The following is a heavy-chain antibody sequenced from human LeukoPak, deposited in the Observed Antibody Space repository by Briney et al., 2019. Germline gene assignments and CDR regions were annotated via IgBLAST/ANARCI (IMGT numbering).Heavy chain of an antibody. CDR3: ATWGVYYGAGSHHHPFDY. D-gene: IGHD3-10*01. V-gene: IGHV3-11*01. CDR1: GFPFTAYY. Sequence: GGSLRLSCAASGFPFTAYYMTWIRQAPGKSLEWVSYISSTGSTIFYADAVKGRFTISRDNAKNTLYLHLDSLRAEDSAVCYCATWGVYYGAGSHHHPFDYWGQGTLVTVSS. J-gene: IGHJ4*02. CDR2: ISSTGSTI.